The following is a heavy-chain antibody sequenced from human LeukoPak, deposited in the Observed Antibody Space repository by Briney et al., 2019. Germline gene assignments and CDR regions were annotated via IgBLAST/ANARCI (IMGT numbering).Heavy chain of an antibody. D-gene: IGHD6-19*01. Sequence: ASVKVSCKASGYTFTSYDINWVRQATGQGLEWMGWMNPNSGNTGYAQKFQGRVTITRNTSISTAYMEPSSLRSEDTAVYYCARGRRIAVAGTVGFGYWGQGTLVTVSS. V-gene: IGHV1-8*03. CDR2: MNPNSGNT. J-gene: IGHJ4*02. CDR3: ARGRRIAVAGTVGFGY. CDR1: GYTFTSYD.